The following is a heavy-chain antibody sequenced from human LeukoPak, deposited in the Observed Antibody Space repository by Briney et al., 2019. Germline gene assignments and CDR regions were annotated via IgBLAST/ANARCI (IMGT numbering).Heavy chain of an antibody. Sequence: GGSLRLSCAASGFTFSNYSMNWVRQTPGKGLEWVSSITGSSSHIYYTDSVKGRFTISRDNSKNTLYLQMNSLRAEDTAVYYCAKDQLSTRGIFDYWGQGTLVTVSS. D-gene: IGHD3-16*02. CDR1: GFTFSNYS. CDR3: AKDQLSTRGIFDY. CDR2: ITGSSSHI. J-gene: IGHJ4*02. V-gene: IGHV3-21*04.